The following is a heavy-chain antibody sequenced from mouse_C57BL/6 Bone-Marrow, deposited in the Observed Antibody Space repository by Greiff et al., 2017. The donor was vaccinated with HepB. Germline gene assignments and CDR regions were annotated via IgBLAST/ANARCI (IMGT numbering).Heavy chain of an antibody. Sequence: EVKLEESGGGLVQSGRSLRLSCATSGFTFSDFYMEWVRQAPGKGLEWIAASRNKANDYTTEYSASVTGRFIVSRDTSQSILYLQMNALRAEDTAIYYCARDSYDYGYFDYWGQGTTLTVSS. CDR1: GFTFSDFY. D-gene: IGHD2-4*01. J-gene: IGHJ2*01. CDR3: ARDSYDYGYFDY. V-gene: IGHV7-1*01. CDR2: SRNKANDYTT.